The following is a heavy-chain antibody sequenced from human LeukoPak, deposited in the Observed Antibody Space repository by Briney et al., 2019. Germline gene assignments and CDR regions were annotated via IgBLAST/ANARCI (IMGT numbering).Heavy chain of an antibody. CDR2: IYPGDSDT. D-gene: IGHD4-4*01. J-gene: IGHJ5*02. V-gene: IGHV5-51*01. CDR1: GYSFTSYW. Sequence: GESLKISCKGSGYSFTSYWIGWVRPMPGKGLEWMGIIYPGDSDTRYSPSFQGQVTISADKSISTAYLQWSSLKASDTAMYYCARRGSNYMNWFDPWGQGTLVTVSS. CDR3: ARRGSNYMNWFDP.